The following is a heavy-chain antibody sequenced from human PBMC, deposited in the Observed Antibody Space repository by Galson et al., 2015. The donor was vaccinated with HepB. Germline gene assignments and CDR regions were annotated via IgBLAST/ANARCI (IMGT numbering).Heavy chain of an antibody. D-gene: IGHD6-19*01. CDR3: ARDVSGVQTSSGLDY. V-gene: IGHV3-30*04. Sequence: SLRLSCAASGFTFSSYAMHWVRQAPGKGLEWVAVISYDGSNKYYADSVKGRFTISRDNSKNTLYLQMNSLRAEDTAVYYCARDVSGVQTSSGLDYWGQGTLVTVSS. CDR2: ISYDGSNK. J-gene: IGHJ4*02. CDR1: GFTFSSYA.